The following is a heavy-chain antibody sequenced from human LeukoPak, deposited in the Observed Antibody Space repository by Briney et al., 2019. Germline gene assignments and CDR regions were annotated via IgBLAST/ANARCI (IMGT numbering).Heavy chain of an antibody. CDR1: GFTFSSYW. CDR3: AKRAGIAVAGDAFDI. Sequence: GGSLRLSCAASGFTFSSYWMNWVRQAPGKGLEWVSGISWNSGSIGYADSVKGRFTISRDNAKNSLYLQMNSLRAEDTALYYCAKRAGIAVAGDAFDIWGQGTMVTVSS. D-gene: IGHD6-19*01. J-gene: IGHJ3*02. CDR2: ISWNSGSI. V-gene: IGHV3-9*01.